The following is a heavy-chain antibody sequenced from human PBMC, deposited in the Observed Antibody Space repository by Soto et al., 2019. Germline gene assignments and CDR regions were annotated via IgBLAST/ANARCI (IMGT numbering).Heavy chain of an antibody. CDR1: GFTFSSYW. J-gene: IGHJ6*02. Sequence: GGSLRLSCAASGFTFSSYWMHWVRQAPGKGLVWVSRINSDGSSTSYADSVKGRFTISRDNAKNTLYLQMNSLRAEDTAVYYCARVRGIAAAGTYYYYGMDVWGQGTTVTVSS. CDR3: ARVRGIAAAGTYYYYGMDV. CDR2: INSDGSST. V-gene: IGHV3-74*01. D-gene: IGHD6-13*01.